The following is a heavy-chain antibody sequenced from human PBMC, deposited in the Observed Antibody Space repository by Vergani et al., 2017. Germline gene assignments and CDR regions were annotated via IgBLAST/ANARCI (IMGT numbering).Heavy chain of an antibody. Sequence: QVPLVQSGAAMKKPGASVKVSCKASGYSFNNYAIHWVRQAPGQGLEWMGWINPTTGNPTYARAFTGRFVFSLDTSISTAYLQIGSLKAEDTAVYFCARAKRGRLAVGATDSWGQGTLLTVSS. CDR1: GYSFNNYA. V-gene: IGHV7-4-1*01. D-gene: IGHD6-19*01. CDR3: ARAKRGRLAVGATDS. CDR2: INPTTGNP. J-gene: IGHJ4*02.